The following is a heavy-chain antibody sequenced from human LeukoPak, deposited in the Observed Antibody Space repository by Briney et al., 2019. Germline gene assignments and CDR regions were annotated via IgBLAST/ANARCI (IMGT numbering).Heavy chain of an antibody. Sequence: GGSLRLSCAASGFTFSSYGMSWVRQAPGKGLEWVSAISGSGGSTYYADSVKGRFTISRDNSKNTLYLQMNSLRAEDTAVYYCAKTKILLWFGELSDHYFDYWGQGTLVTVSS. D-gene: IGHD3-10*01. CDR3: AKTKILLWFGELSDHYFDY. V-gene: IGHV3-23*01. CDR2: ISGSGGST. CDR1: GFTFSSYG. J-gene: IGHJ4*02.